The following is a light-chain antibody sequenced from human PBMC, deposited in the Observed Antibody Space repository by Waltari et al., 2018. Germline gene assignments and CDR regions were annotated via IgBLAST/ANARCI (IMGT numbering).Light chain of an antibody. CDR1: SSHIGAGYD. Sequence: QSVLTQPPSVSGAPGQRVTISCTGTSSHIGAGYDVHWYQQLPGTDPTLLIYGKRKRPSGVPDRFSGYRSGTTASLAITGLQAEDEADYYCRSCDSSLSDEVFGAGTKVTVL. CDR3: RSCDSSLSDEV. J-gene: IGLJ1*01. CDR2: GKR. V-gene: IGLV1-40*01.